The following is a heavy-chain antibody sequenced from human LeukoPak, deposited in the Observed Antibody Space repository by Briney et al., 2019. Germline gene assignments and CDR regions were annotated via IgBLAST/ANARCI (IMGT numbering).Heavy chain of an antibody. Sequence: PGGSLRLSCAASGFTFSSYAMHWVRQAPGKGLEYVSAISSNGGSTYYADSVKGRFTISRDNSKNTLYLQMNSLRAEDTAVYYCATGSVRYSASWYSQEGDYWGQGTLVTVSS. D-gene: IGHD6-13*01. CDR1: GFTFSSYA. CDR3: ATGSVRYSASWYSQEGDY. CDR2: ISSNGGST. V-gene: IGHV3-64*02. J-gene: IGHJ4*02.